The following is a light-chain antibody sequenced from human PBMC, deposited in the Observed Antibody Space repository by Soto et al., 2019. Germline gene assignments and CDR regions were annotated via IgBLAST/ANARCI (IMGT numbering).Light chain of an antibody. Sequence: EIVLTQSPGTLSLSPGERATLSCRASQSVSSNLAWYQQKPGQAPRLLIYGASTRATGIPARFSGSGSGTEFTLTISSLQSEDFAVYYCQRYNNWPYTFGQGTKVDIK. CDR3: QRYNNWPYT. J-gene: IGKJ2*01. CDR1: QSVSSN. V-gene: IGKV3-15*01. CDR2: GAS.